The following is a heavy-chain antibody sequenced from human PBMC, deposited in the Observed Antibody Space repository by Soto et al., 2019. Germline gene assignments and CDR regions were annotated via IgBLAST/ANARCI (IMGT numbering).Heavy chain of an antibody. CDR1: GGSISSGGYY. V-gene: IGHV4-31*01. CDR2: IYYSGST. CDR3: ARADGSGGYGMDV. D-gene: IGHD3-10*01. Sequence: QVQLQESGPGLVKPSQTLSLTCTVSGGSISSGGYYWSWIRQHPGKDLEWIGYIYYSGSTYYNPSLKSQVTIPVDTSKNQFSLKLSSVTAADTAVYYCARADGSGGYGMDVWGQGTTVTVSS. J-gene: IGHJ6*02.